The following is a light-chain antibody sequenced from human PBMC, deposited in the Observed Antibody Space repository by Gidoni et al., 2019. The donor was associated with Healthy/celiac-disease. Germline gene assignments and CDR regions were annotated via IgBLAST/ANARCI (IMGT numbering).Light chain of an antibody. CDR1: SYNIGNNY. V-gene: IGLV1-51*01. CDR2: DNN. Sequence: QSVFTQPPSVSAAPGQKVTISCSGSSYNIGNNYVSWYQQLPETAPKRLIYDNNKRPSGIPDRFSGSKSGTSATLGITGLQTGDEADYYCGTWDSSLSGVVFGGGTKLTVL. CDR3: GTWDSSLSGVV. J-gene: IGLJ2*01.